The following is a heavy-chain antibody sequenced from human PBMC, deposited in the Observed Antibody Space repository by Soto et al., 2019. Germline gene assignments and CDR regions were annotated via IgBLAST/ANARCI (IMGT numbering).Heavy chain of an antibody. CDR3: ARRYKDGRRDCISTSCLFDP. CDR1: GFTFNTYA. J-gene: IGHJ5*02. CDR2: ISYDGSNK. D-gene: IGHD2-2*01. V-gene: IGHV3-30-3*01. Sequence: QVQLVESGGGVVQPGRSLRLSCAASGFTFNTYAMHWVRQAPGKGLEWVAVISYDGSNKHYADSVKGRFTISRDNSKNTXYXQMDSLRAEDTAVYYCARRYKDGRRDCISTSCLFDPWGQGTLVTVSS.